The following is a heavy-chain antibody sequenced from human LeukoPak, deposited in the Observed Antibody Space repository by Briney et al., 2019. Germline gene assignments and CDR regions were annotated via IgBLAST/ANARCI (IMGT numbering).Heavy chain of an antibody. J-gene: IGHJ4*02. CDR1: GYTFTGYY. CDR2: IDSNSGGT. Sequence: GASVKVSCKSSGYTFTGYYMHWVRQAPGQGFEWMERIDSNSGGTNYAQNFQGRVTMTRDTSISTVYMELISLRSDDTAVYYCAREMNYDDYRTSDYWGQGTLVTVSS. D-gene: IGHD4-17*01. CDR3: AREMNYDDYRTSDY. V-gene: IGHV1-2*02.